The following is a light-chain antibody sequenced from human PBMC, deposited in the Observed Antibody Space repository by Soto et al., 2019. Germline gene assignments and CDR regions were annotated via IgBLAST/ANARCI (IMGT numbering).Light chain of an antibody. Sequence: MVLTQSPGTLSLSPWERATLSFRSSQSISSNSLAWYQQKPGQAPRLFIYGASSRATGIPDRFIGSGSGTHFTLTIRRLEPEDFALYYCQQYGSSPRISFGQGTRLEIK. CDR2: GAS. J-gene: IGKJ5*01. V-gene: IGKV3-20*01. CDR1: QSISSNS. CDR3: QQYGSSPRIS.